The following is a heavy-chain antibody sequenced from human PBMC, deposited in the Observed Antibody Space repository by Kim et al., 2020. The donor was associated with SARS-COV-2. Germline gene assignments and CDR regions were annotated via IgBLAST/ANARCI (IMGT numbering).Heavy chain of an antibody. CDR1: GGSISSYY. CDR2: IYYSGST. Sequence: SETLSLTCTVSGGSISSYYWSWIRQSPGKGLEWIGYIYYSGSTNYNPSLKSRVTISVDTSKNQFSLKLSSVTAADTAVYYCARDSSLSVGSSGYYYYYGMDVWGQGTTVTVSS. D-gene: IGHD3-22*01. J-gene: IGHJ6*02. CDR3: ARDSSLSVGSSGYYYYYGMDV. V-gene: IGHV4-59*01.